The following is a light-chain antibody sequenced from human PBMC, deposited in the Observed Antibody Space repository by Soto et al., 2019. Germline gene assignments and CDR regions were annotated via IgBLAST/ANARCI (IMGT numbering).Light chain of an antibody. J-gene: IGKJ1*01. CDR3: QQYSKWPLT. CDR1: QSVGSN. Sequence: EIVMTQSPATLSVSPGERATLSCRASQSVGSNLAWYQQKPGQAPRLLIYAASTRATGLPARFSGSGSGTEFTLTISSLQSEDFAVYYCQQYSKWPLTFGQGTKVEIK. V-gene: IGKV3-15*01. CDR2: AAS.